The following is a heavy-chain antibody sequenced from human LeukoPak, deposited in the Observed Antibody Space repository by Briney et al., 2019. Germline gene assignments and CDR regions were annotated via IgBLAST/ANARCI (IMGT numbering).Heavy chain of an antibody. D-gene: IGHD3-10*01. CDR2: IIPIFGTA. J-gene: IGHJ5*02. V-gene: IGHV1-69*13. CDR1: GGTFSSYA. Sequence: SVKVSCKASGGTFSSYAISWVRHAPGQGLEWMGGIIPIFGTANYAQKFQGRVTITADESTSTAYMELSSLRSEDTAVYYCARIYYGSGSFLMRFDPWGQGTLVTVSS. CDR3: ARIYYGSGSFLMRFDP.